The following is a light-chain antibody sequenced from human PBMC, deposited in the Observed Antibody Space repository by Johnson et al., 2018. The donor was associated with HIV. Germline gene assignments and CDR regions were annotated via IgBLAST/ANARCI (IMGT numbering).Light chain of an antibody. Sequence: QSVLTQPPSVSAAPGQKVTISCSGSSSNIGNNYVSWYQQLPGTAPKLLIYENNKRPSGIPDRFSGSKSGTSATLGITGLQTGDEADYYCGTWYTSLFTGGAFGAGTKVIVL. J-gene: IGLJ1*01. CDR2: ENN. CDR1: SSNIGNNY. CDR3: GTWYTSLFTGGA. V-gene: IGLV1-51*02.